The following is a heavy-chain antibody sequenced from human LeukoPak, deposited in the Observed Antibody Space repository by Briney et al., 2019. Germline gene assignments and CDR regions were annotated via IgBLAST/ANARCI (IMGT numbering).Heavy chain of an antibody. V-gene: IGHV1-2*02. D-gene: IGHD3-10*01. CDR2: INPNSGGT. CDR1: GYTFTAYY. J-gene: IGHJ4*02. Sequence: ASMKVSCKTSGYTFTAYYIHWVRQAPGQGLEWMGWINPNSGGTNYAQRFQGRVTMTRDTSISTAYMELSSLRFDDTALYHCVRDQAGGFGELFDWGQGTLVTVSS. CDR3: VRDQAGGFGELFD.